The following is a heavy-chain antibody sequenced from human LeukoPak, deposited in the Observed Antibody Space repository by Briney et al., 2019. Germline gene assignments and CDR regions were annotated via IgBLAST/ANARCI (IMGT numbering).Heavy chain of an antibody. D-gene: IGHD6-13*01. V-gene: IGHV3-21*01. J-gene: IGHJ4*02. Sequence: GGSLRLSCAASGFTFSSYGMHWVRQAPGKGLEWVSSISSSSSYIYYADSVKGRFTISRDNAKNSLYLRMNSLRAEDTAVYYCARVKAAGTRYFDYWGQGTLVTVSS. CDR3: ARVKAAGTRYFDY. CDR2: ISSSSSYI. CDR1: GFTFSSYG.